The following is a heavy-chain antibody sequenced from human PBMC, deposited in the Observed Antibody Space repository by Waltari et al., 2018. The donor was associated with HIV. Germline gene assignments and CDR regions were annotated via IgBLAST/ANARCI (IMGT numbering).Heavy chain of an antibody. J-gene: IGHJ6*02. V-gene: IGHV1-69*13. D-gene: IGHD3-3*01. CDR1: GGSFGNNV. CDR3: ARDLAVFGVVAPSYGMDV. Sequence: QVQLVQSGAEVKTPGSSVKVSCKASGGSFGNNVINWLRQAPGHGLEWMGGDSPLLRTTKGAQKVEGMVTSAADDSTSTVYVEVSSLRYEDTALYYCARDLAVFGVVAPSYGMDVWGQGTTVTVSS. CDR2: DSPLLRTT.